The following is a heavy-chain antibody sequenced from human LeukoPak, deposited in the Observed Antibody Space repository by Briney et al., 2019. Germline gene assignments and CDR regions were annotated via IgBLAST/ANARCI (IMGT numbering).Heavy chain of an antibody. CDR1: GGSFSGYY. J-gene: IGHJ6*02. V-gene: IGHV4-34*01. CDR2: INHSGST. D-gene: IGHD4-17*01. CDR3: ARDHGDYEVNYYYYGMDV. Sequence: TSETLSLTCAVYGGSFSGYYWSWIRQPPGKGLEWIGEINHSGSTNYNPSLKSRVTISVDTSKNQFSLKLCSVTAADTAVYYCARDHGDYEVNYYYYGMDVWGQGTTVTVSS.